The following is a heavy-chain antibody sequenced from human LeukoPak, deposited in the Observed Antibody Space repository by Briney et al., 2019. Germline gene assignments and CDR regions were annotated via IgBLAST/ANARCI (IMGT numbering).Heavy chain of an antibody. J-gene: IGHJ4*02. CDR3: AREKHYDYVWGSYGWYFDY. CDR1: GYTFTSLG. V-gene: IGHV1-18*01. CDR2: LTAYNLNT. D-gene: IGHD3-16*01. Sequence: GASVKVSCKASGYTFTSLGISWLRQPPGQGLEWMGWLTAYNLNTNYAQKFQGRVTMTRATSFSTVYMELSRLRSDDTAVYYCAREKHYDYVWGSYGWYFDYWGQGTLVTVSS.